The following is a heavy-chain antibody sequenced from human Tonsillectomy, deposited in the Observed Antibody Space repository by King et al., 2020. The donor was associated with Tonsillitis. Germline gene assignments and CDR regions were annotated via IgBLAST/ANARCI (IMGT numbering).Heavy chain of an antibody. CDR3: ARHALNDDPAVAFDI. CDR2: IYYSGST. D-gene: IGHD1-1*01. CDR1: GGSISSSSYY. J-gene: IGHJ3*02. V-gene: IGHV4-39*07. Sequence: QLQESGPGLVKPSETLSLTCTVSGGSISSSSYYWGWIRQPPGKGLEWIGSIYYSGSTYYNPSLKSRVTISVDTSKNQFSLKLSSVTAADTAVYYCARHALNDDPAVAFDIWGQGTMVTVSS.